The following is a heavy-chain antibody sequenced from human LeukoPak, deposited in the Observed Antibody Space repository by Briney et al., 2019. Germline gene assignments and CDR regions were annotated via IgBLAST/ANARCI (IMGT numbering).Heavy chain of an antibody. CDR2: INAGNGNT. D-gene: IGHD3-9*01. CDR1: GYTFTSYA. V-gene: IGHV1-3*01. CDR3: ARDSYQLRYFDWLLYFNWFDP. J-gene: IGHJ5*02. Sequence: ASVKVSCKASGYTFTSYAMHWVRQAPGQRLEWMGWINAGNGNTKYSQKFQGRVTITRDTSASTAYMELSSLGSEDTAVYYCARDSYQLRYFDWLLYFNWFDPWGQGTLVTVSS.